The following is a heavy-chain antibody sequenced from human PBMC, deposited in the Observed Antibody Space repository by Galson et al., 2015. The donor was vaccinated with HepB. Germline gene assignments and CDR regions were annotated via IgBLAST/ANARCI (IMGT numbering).Heavy chain of an antibody. Sequence: SLRLSCAASGFTFSDYYMSWIRQAPGRGLEWVSYISSSGSTIYYADSVKGRFTISRDNAKNSLYLQMNSLRAEDTAVYYCASLSVQGSDAFDIWGQGTMVTVSS. CDR2: ISSSGSTI. CDR1: GFTFSDYY. D-gene: IGHD2-15*01. J-gene: IGHJ3*02. V-gene: IGHV3-11*01. CDR3: ASLSVQGSDAFDI.